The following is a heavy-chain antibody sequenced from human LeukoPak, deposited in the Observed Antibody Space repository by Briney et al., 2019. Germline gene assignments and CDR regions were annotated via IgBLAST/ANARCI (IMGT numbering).Heavy chain of an antibody. CDR1: GYNYVNNR. V-gene: IGHV5-51*01. Sequence: GESLKISCQASGYNYVNNRIGWVRQMPGKGLEWMGIIFPPSSETRLSPSFQGQVTISVDKSINTAYLHWSSLKASDTAIYYCARLVSGSWGDTFDVWGQGTMVTVSS. CDR2: IFPPSSET. CDR3: ARLVSGSWGDTFDV. D-gene: IGHD2-8*01. J-gene: IGHJ3*01.